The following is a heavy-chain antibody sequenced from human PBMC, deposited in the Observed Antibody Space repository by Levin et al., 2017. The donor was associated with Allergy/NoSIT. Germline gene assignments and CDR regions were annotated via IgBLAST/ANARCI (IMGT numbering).Heavy chain of an antibody. CDR1: GFSLSTSGVG. D-gene: IGHD6-19*01. J-gene: IGHJ4*02. Sequence: SGPTLVKPTQTLTLTCTFSGFSLSTSGVGVGWIRQPPGKALEWLALIYWDDDKRYSPSLKSRLTITKDTSKNQVVLTMTNMDPVDTATYYCAHQTDEDSSGWVGIVYYWGQGTLVTVSS. V-gene: IGHV2-5*02. CDR3: AHQTDEDSSGWVGIVYY. CDR2: IYWDDDK.